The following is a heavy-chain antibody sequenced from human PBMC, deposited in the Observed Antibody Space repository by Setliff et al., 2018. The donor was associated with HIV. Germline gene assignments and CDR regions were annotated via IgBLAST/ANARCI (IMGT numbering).Heavy chain of an antibody. V-gene: IGHV1-18*01. CDR1: GYTFTSHG. Sequence: ASVKVSCKASGYTFTSHGISWVRQAPGQGLEWMGRISAYNGNTAQAQEFQGRLSMTTDTSTSTAYMELRSLRSDDTAVYYCARGEAVAGRGAPPSFDYWGQGALVTVSS. CDR3: ARGEAVAGRGAPPSFDY. CDR2: ISAYNGNT. J-gene: IGHJ4*02. D-gene: IGHD6-19*01.